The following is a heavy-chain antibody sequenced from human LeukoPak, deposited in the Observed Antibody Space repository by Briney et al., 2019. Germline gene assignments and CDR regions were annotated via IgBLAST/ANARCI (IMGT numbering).Heavy chain of an antibody. Sequence: ATVKVSCKASGGTFSSYAISWVRQAPGQGLEWMGGIIPIFGTANYAQKFRGRVTITADESTSTAYMELSSLRSEDTAVYYCARDRELLYRYENWFDPWGQGTLVTVSS. CDR2: IIPIFGTA. CDR3: ARDRELLYRYENWFDP. CDR1: GGTFSSYA. J-gene: IGHJ5*02. V-gene: IGHV1-69*13. D-gene: IGHD3-3*01.